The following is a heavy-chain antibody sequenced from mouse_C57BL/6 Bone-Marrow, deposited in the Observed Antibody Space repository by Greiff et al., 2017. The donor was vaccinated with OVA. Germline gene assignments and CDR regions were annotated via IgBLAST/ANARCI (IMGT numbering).Heavy chain of an antibody. V-gene: IGHV14-4*01. CDR1: GFNIKDDY. D-gene: IGHD1-1*01. CDR2: IDPENGDT. CDR3: TTWTTVPNYYAMDY. Sequence: EVQLQQSGAELVRPGASVKLSCTASGFNIKDDYMHWVKQRPEQGLEWIGWIDPENGDTEYASKFQGKATITADTSSNTAYLQPSSLTSEDTAVYYCTTWTTVPNYYAMDYWGQGTSVTVSS. J-gene: IGHJ4*01.